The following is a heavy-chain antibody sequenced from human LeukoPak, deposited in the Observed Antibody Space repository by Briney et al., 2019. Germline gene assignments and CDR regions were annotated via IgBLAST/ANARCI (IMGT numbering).Heavy chain of an antibody. D-gene: IGHD2-2*01. V-gene: IGHV1-2*02. Sequence: ASVKVSCKASGYTFTGYYMHWVRQAPGQGLEWMGWINPNSGGTNYAQKFQGRVTMTRDTSTSTAYMELSRLRSDDTAVYYCARVVPAAVAFDYWGQGTLVTVSS. CDR1: GYTFTGYY. CDR2: INPNSGGT. J-gene: IGHJ4*02. CDR3: ARVVPAAVAFDY.